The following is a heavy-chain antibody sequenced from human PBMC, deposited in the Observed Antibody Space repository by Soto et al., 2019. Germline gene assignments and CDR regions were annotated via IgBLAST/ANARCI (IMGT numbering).Heavy chain of an antibody. CDR1: GFTFSSYS. V-gene: IGHV3-48*01. CDR3: ARDGHYGSGAYFDY. D-gene: IGHD3-10*01. CDR2: ISSSSSTI. J-gene: IGHJ4*02. Sequence: GGSLRLSCAASGFTFSSYSMNWVRQAPGKGLEWVSYISSSSSTIYYADSVKGRFTISRDNAKNSLYLQMNSLRAEDTAVYYCARDGHYGSGAYFDYWGQGTLVTVSS.